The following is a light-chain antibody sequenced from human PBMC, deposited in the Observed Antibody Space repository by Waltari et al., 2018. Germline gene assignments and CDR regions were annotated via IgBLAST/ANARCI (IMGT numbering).Light chain of an antibody. V-gene: IGKV1-5*03. CDR3: QQYNTYWT. CDR2: KAS. J-gene: IGKJ1*01. Sequence: QITQSHSTLSASVGARVAITCRASPSISTWLAWYQQKPGKAPKLLIYKASTLQSGVPARFSGSGFGTEFTLTINTLQPDDFATYYCQQYNTYWTFGQGTKVEIK. CDR1: PSISTW.